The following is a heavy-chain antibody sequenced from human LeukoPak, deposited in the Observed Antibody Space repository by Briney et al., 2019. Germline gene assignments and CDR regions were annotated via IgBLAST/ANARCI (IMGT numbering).Heavy chain of an antibody. CDR1: GFTFSSYA. CDR2: ISYDGSNK. Sequence: GRSLRLSCAASGFTFSSYAMHWVRQAPGKGLEWVAVISYDGSNKYYADSVKGRFTISRDNSKNTLYLQMNSLRAEDTAVYYCARASVVVPAAMEGDAFDIWGQGTMVTVSS. CDR3: ARASVVVPAAMEGDAFDI. D-gene: IGHD2-2*01. J-gene: IGHJ3*02. V-gene: IGHV3-30*04.